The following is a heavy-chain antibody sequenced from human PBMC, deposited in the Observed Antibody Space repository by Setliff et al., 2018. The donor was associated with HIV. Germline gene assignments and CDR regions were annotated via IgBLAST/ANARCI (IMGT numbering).Heavy chain of an antibody. V-gene: IGHV4-34*01. CDR2: LNHSGDI. CDR1: GETFNAYF. CDR3: ARGRDVIRDTYYSYFYMDV. J-gene: IGHJ6*04. Sequence: SSETLSLTCAVYGETFNAYFWTWIRQSPGKGLEWIGELNHSGDINQNPSLKSGFTLSVDTSKNQFSLRLTSVTAADTAVYYCARGRDVIRDTYYSYFYMDVWSRGSAVTVSS. D-gene: IGHD3-22*01.